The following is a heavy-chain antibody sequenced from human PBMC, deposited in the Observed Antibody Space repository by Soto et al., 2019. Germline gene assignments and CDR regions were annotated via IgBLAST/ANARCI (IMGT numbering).Heavy chain of an antibody. D-gene: IGHD5-12*01. CDR1: GFTFSTYG. V-gene: IGHV3-33*01. Sequence: GGSLRLSCAASGFTFSTYGMHWVRQAPGKGLEWVAVIWYDGSYKYYADSVKGRFTISRDNSKNTLYLQMSGLRAEDTAVYYCARDRVEMATNGRPPGYWGQGTPVTVSS. CDR3: ARDRVEMATNGRPPGY. CDR2: IWYDGSYK. J-gene: IGHJ4*02.